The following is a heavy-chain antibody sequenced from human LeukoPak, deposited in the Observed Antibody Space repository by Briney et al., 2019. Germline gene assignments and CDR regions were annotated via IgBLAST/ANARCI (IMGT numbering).Heavy chain of an antibody. Sequence: GGSLRLSCAASGFTFDDYAMHWVRQAPGKGLEWVSGISWNSGSIGYADSVRGRFTISRDNAKNSLYLQMSSLRAEDTSVYYCARDPVRGAFDIWGQGTMVTVSS. CDR3: ARDPVRGAFDI. CDR2: ISWNSGSI. J-gene: IGHJ3*02. CDR1: GFTFDDYA. V-gene: IGHV3-9*01.